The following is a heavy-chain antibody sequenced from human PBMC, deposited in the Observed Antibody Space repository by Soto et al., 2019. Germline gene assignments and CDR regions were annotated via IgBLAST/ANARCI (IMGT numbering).Heavy chain of an antibody. CDR3: ARGYVRDGGNSLDY. V-gene: IGHV4-30-4*01. J-gene: IGHJ4*02. CDR2: IYYSGST. D-gene: IGHD2-21*02. Sequence: SETLSLTCTVSGGSISSGDYYWSWIRQPPGKGLEWIGYIYYSGSTYYNPSLKSRVTISVDTSKNQFSLKLSPVTAADTAVYYCARGYVRDGGNSLDYWGQGTLVTVSS. CDR1: GGSISSGDYY.